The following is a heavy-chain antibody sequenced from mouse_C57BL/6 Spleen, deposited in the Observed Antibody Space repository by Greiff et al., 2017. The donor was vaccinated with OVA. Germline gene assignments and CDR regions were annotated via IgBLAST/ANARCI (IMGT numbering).Heavy chain of an antibody. CDR1: GFTFSSYG. J-gene: IGHJ2*01. CDR2: ISSGGSYT. CDR3: ARGDGNYDY. D-gene: IGHD2-1*01. Sequence: EVQGVESGGDLVKPGGSLKLSCAASGFTFSSYGMSWVRQTPDKRLEWVATISSGGSYTYYPDSVKGRFTISRDNAKNTLYLQMSSLKSEDTAMYYCARGDGNYDYWGQGTTLTVSS. V-gene: IGHV5-6*01.